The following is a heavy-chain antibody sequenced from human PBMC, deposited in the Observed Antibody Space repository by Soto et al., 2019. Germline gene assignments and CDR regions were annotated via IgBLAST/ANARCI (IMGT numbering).Heavy chain of an antibody. Sequence: GGSLRLSCAASGFTFSDYDMNWVRQAPGKGLEWVSYISSSSSTIYYADSVKGRFTISRDNAKNSLYLQMNSLRAEDTAVYYCARSPGGSSWYLPPSYYYYYGLAVWGQGTTVTVSS. J-gene: IGHJ6*02. CDR3: ARSPGGSSWYLPPSYYYYYGLAV. CDR2: ISSSSSTI. CDR1: GFTFSDYD. D-gene: IGHD6-13*01. V-gene: IGHV3-48*01.